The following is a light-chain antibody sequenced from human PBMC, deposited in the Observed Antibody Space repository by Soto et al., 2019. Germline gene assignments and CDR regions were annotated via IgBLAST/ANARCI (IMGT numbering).Light chain of an antibody. V-gene: IGLV4-60*03. Sequence: QLVLTQSSSASASLGSSVKLTCTLSSGHSGYIVAWHQQQPGKAPRYLMKLEGSGNYNKGSGVPDRFSGSNSGADRYLTISNLQSEDEADYYCETWDSNTRVFGGGTKLTVL. J-gene: IGLJ3*02. CDR3: ETWDSNTRV. CDR2: LEGSGNY. CDR1: SGHSGYI.